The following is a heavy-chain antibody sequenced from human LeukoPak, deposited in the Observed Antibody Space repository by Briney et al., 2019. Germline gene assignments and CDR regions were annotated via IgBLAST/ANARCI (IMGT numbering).Heavy chain of an antibody. J-gene: IGHJ4*02. D-gene: IGHD3-22*01. CDR1: GCIFTSYW. CDR2: IYPGGSDT. V-gene: IGHV5-51*01. CDR3: ARLSVISGYSFNY. Sequence: GGSLQISCKGSGCIFTSYWIGWGRQMPGKGREGMGIIYPGGSDTRYSPSFQGQVTISADKSISTAYLQWSSLKASDTAMYYCARLSVISGYSFNYWGQGTLVTVSS.